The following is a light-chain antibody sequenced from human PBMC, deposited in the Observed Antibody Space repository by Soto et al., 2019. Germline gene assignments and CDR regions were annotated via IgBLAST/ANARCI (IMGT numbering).Light chain of an antibody. CDR2: GAS. Sequence: EIVLTQSPGTLSLSPGERATLSCRASQSVSSSYLAWYQQKPGQAPRLLIYGASGRATDIPDRFSGSGSATDFTLTISRLEPEDFAVYYCQQYGSSRTFGQGTKVEIK. J-gene: IGKJ1*01. CDR3: QQYGSSRT. V-gene: IGKV3-20*01. CDR1: QSVSSSY.